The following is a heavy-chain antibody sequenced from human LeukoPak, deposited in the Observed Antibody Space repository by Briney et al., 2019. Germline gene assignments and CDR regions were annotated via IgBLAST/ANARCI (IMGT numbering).Heavy chain of an antibody. D-gene: IGHD6-13*01. Sequence: GGSLRLSCAASGFTFSNYAMSWVRQAPGKGLEWVSGISGSGGSTYYADSVKGRFTISRDNSKNTISRDNSKNTLYLQMNSLRAEDTAVYYCAKGAHSSSWYSDYWGQGTLVTVSS. CDR2: ISGSGGST. J-gene: IGHJ4*02. V-gene: IGHV3-23*01. CDR1: GFTFSNYA. CDR3: AKGAHSSSWYSDY.